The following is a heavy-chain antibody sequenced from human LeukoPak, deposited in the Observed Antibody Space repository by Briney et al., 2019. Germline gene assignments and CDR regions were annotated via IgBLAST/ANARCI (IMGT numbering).Heavy chain of an antibody. CDR3: ARVEYSGKGILY. CDR1: GLTFINYW. J-gene: IGHJ4*02. D-gene: IGHD1-26*01. Sequence: PGGSLRLSCAGSGLTFINYWMTGVRQVPGKGREGVTNIKRDGSGRYYLPSVRGRFTISKDDAKDSLYLQMDSLRPEDTAIYYCARVEYSGKGILYWGQGTLVTVSS. V-gene: IGHV3-7*01. CDR2: IKRDGSGR.